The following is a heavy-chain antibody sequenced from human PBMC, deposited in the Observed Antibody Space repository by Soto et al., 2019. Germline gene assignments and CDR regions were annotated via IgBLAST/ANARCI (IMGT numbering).Heavy chain of an antibody. D-gene: IGHD2-8*02. CDR2: ISSSSSYI. J-gene: IGHJ3*02. CDR3: ARDVSWSEGAFDI. Sequence: PGGSLRLSCAASGFTFSSYSMNWVRQAPGKGLEWVSSISSSSSYIYYADSVKGRFTISRDNAKNSLYLQMNSLRAEDTAVYYCARDVSWSEGAFDIWGQVTMVTVSS. V-gene: IGHV3-21*01. CDR1: GFTFSSYS.